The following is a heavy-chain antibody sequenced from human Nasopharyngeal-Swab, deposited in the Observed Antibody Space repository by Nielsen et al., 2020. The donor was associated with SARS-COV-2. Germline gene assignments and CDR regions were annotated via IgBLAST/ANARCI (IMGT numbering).Heavy chain of an antibody. Sequence: GGSLRLSCAASGFTVSSNYMSWVRQAAGQGLEWVSVIYSGGSTYYADSVKGRFTIYRDNSENTLYLQMNSLRAEYTAVYYCAGRSYYDSSGYLGAFDIWGQGTMVTVSS. CDR3: AGRSYYDSSGYLGAFDI. J-gene: IGHJ3*02. CDR2: IYSGGST. CDR1: GFTVSSNY. V-gene: IGHV3-53*01. D-gene: IGHD3-22*01.